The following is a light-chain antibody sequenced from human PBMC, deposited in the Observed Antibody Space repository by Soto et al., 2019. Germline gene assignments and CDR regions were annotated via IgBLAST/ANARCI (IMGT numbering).Light chain of an antibody. Sequence: DIVMTHSPLSLPVTPGEPASISCRSSQSLLHSNGYNYLDWYLQKPGQSPQLLIYLGSNRASGVPDRFSGSGSGTDFTLKISRVEVEDVGVYYCMQALQTPITFGQGTRLEIK. CDR3: MQALQTPIT. CDR1: QSLLHSNGYNY. V-gene: IGKV2-28*01. J-gene: IGKJ5*01. CDR2: LGS.